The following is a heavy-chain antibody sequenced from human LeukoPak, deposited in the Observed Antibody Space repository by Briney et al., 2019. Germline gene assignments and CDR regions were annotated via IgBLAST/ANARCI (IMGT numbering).Heavy chain of an antibody. CDR2: INSDGSST. V-gene: IGHV3-74*01. CDR3: ARDNTGYCSGGSCSNWFDP. CDR1: GFTFSSYW. J-gene: IGHJ5*02. D-gene: IGHD2-15*01. Sequence: QPGGSLRLFCAASGFTFSSYWMHWVRQAPGKGVVWVSRINSDGSSTIYADSVKGRFTISRDNAKNTVYLQMNRQRAEDTAVYYCARDNTGYCSGGSCSNWFDPWGQGTLVTVSS.